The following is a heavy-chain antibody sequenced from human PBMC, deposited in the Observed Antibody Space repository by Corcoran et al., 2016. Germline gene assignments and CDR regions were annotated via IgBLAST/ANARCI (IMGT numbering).Heavy chain of an antibody. Sequence: EVQLVESGGGLVQPGRYLRLSCTASGFTFSTYWMHWVRQGPGKGLVWISRITSDGSGADYADFAEGRFTISRANAQNTLHLQMSSVGVEVTTVYYCASAVKVNAGWDYAMDVWGQGTTVTVSS. V-gene: IGHV3-74*01. J-gene: IGHJ6*02. CDR3: ASAVKVNAGWDYAMDV. CDR2: ITSDGSGA. CDR1: GFTFSTYW. D-gene: IGHD2-21*01.